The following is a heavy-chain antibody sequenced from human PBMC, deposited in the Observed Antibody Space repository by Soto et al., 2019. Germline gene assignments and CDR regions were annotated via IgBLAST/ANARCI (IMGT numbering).Heavy chain of an antibody. CDR1: GFAFSTYS. J-gene: IGHJ5*02. D-gene: IGHD2-8*01. V-gene: IGHV3-48*02. CDR2: ISFSSTTI. Sequence: LRLSCAASGFAFSTYSMNWVRQAPGKGLEWVSYISFSSTTIFYADSVRGRFTISRDNAKNSLYLQMNTLRDEDTAVYYCARDNGMAGSFDPWGQGTLVTVSS. CDR3: ARDNGMAGSFDP.